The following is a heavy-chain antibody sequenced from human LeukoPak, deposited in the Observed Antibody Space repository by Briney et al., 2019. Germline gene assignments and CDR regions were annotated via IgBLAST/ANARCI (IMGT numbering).Heavy chain of an antibody. J-gene: IGHJ1*01. CDR2: ISWNSGSI. V-gene: IGHV3-9*01. CDR3: AKDYSSSWYRHFQH. D-gene: IGHD6-13*01. Sequence: GGSLRLSCAASGFTFDDYAMHWVRQAPGKGLEWVSGISWNSGSIGYADSVKGRFIISRDNAKNSLYLQMNSLRAEDTALYYCAKDYSSSWYRHFQHWGQGTLVTVSS. CDR1: GFTFDDYA.